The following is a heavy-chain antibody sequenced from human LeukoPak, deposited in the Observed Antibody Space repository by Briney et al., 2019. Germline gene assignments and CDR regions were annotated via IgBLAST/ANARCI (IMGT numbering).Heavy chain of an antibody. CDR2: VNLQGST. J-gene: IGHJ4*02. Sequence: PSETLSLTCGVSGGSISNTNWWTSVRQPPGKGLEWIGEVNLQGSTNYNPSLKSRVAISVDKSENHISLKLTSVTAADTAVYYCAREGGLYRPLDYSGQGTLVTVAS. V-gene: IGHV4-4*02. CDR3: AREGGLYRPLDY. CDR1: GGSISNTNW.